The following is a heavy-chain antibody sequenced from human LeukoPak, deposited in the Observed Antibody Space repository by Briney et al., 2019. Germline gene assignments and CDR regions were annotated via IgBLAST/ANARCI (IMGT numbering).Heavy chain of an antibody. V-gene: IGHV4-38-2*02. CDR1: GYSISSGYY. D-gene: IGHD3-10*01. CDR2: IYHSGNT. CDR3: ARDGSAMVRGVPIDY. J-gene: IGHJ4*02. Sequence: PSETLSLTCTVSGYSISSGYYWGWIRQPPGKGLEWIGSIYHSGNTYYNPSLKSRVTISVDTSKNQFSLKLSSVTAADTAVYYCARDGSAMVRGVPIDYWGQGTLVTVSS.